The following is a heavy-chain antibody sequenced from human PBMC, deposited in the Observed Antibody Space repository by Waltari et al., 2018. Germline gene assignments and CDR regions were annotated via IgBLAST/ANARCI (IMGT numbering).Heavy chain of an antibody. D-gene: IGHD3-3*01. CDR1: GGSISSYY. CDR2: IYYSGST. V-gene: IGHV4-59*01. CDR3: ARDRVNYDFWSGYPGYYGMDV. Sequence: QVQLQESGPGLVKPSETLSLTCTVSGGSISSYYWSWIRQPPGKGLKWIGYIYYSGSTNYNPSLKSRVTISVDTSKNQFSLKLSSVTAADTAVYYCARDRVNYDFWSGYPGYYGMDVWGQGTTVTVSS. J-gene: IGHJ6*02.